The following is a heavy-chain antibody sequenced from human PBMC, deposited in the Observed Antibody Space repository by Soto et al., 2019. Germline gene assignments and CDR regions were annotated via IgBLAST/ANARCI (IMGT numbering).Heavy chain of an antibody. CDR1: GGSISNNN. D-gene: IGHD6-19*01. CDR2: IYYTGSTFGAT. V-gene: IGHV4-59*01. J-gene: IGHJ4*02. Sequence: SETLSLTCTVSGGSISNNNWNWIRQPPGKGLEWIGTIYYTGSTFGATDYNPSLKSRVAMSIDTSKNQFSLELASVTAADTAVHFCAREGTEVADFDYWGQETRVTVSS. CDR3: AREGTEVADFDY.